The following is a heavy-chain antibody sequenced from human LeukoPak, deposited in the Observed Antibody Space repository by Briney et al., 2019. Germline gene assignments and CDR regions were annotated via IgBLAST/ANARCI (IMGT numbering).Heavy chain of an antibody. J-gene: IGHJ4*02. V-gene: IGHV4-39*01. CDR1: GGSISSSSYY. Sequence: PSETLSLTCTVSGGSISSSSYYWGWIRQPPGKGLEWIGSIYYSGSTYYNPSLKSRVTISVDTSKNQFSLKLSSVTAADTAVYYCARADMVRGAIIEDYWGQGTLVTVSS. CDR3: ARADMVRGAIIEDY. CDR2: IYYSGST. D-gene: IGHD3-10*01.